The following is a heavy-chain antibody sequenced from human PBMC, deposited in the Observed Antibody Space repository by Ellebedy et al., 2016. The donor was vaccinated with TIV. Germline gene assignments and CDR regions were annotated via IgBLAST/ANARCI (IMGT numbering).Heavy chain of an antibody. CDR3: ARDRGVNWLDP. V-gene: IGHV3-33*08. J-gene: IGHJ5*02. CDR2: ISFDGSKK. CDR1: GLTFSSHG. Sequence: GGSLRLXXAASGLTFSSHGMHWVRQAPGKGLEWVAIISFDGSKKYYADSVKGRFTISRDDSKSTLYLEMNSLRVEDTAVYYCARDRGVNWLDPWGQGTQVTVSS.